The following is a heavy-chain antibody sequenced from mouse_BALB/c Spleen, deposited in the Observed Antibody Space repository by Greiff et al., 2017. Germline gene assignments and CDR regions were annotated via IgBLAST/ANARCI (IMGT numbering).Heavy chain of an antibody. V-gene: IGHV10-1*02. CDR3: VRRHFDY. CDR2: IRSKSNNYAT. J-gene: IGHJ2*01. CDR1: GFTFNTYA. Sequence: EVKLLESGGGLVQPKGSLKLSCAASGFTFNTYAMNWVRQAPGKGLEWVARIRSKSNNYATYYADSVKDRFTISRDDSQSMLYLQMNNLKTEDTAMYYCVRRHFDYWGQGTTLTVSS.